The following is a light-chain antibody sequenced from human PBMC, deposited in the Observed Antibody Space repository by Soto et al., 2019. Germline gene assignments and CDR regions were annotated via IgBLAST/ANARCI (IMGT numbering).Light chain of an antibody. Sequence: DIQMTQSPSSLSASVGDRVTITCRASQTINNYLNWYQQKPGKAPKLLIYAASSLHSGVPSRFSGSGSGTEFTLAISSLQPEDFATCCCQQTYGPRTFGQGTKV. J-gene: IGKJ1*01. CDR3: QQTYGPRT. CDR2: AAS. CDR1: QTINNY. V-gene: IGKV1-39*01.